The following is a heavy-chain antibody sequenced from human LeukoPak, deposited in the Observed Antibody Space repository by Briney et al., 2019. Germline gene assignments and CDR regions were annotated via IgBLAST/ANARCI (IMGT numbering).Heavy chain of an antibody. CDR1: GFTFSSYA. J-gene: IGHJ4*02. CDR2: ISGSGGST. CDR3: ANDIPKYSSGWRVDY. Sequence: GGSLRLSCAASGFTFSSYAMSWVRQAPGKGLEWVSAISGSGGSTYYADSVKGRFTISRDNSKNTLYLQMNSLRAEDTAVYYCANDIPKYSSGWRVDYWGQGTLVTVSS. D-gene: IGHD6-19*01. V-gene: IGHV3-23*01.